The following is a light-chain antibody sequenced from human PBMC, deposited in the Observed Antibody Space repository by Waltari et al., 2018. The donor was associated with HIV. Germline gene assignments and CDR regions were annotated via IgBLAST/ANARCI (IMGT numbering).Light chain of an antibody. J-gene: IGLJ2*01. CDR2: RNN. CDR1: SSNIGNNY. Sequence: QSVLTQTPSASGTPGQRVTISCSGSSSNIGNNYVYWYQQLPGTAPKLLMYRNNQRPSGIPERFSGSNSGNTATLTISRAQAGDEADYYCQVWDSSTHVVFGGGTKLTVL. V-gene: IGLV1-47*01. CDR3: QVWDSSTHVV.